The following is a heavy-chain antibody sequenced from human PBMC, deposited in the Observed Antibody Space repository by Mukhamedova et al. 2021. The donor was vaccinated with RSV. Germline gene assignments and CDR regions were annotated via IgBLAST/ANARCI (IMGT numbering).Heavy chain of an antibody. D-gene: IGHD3-22*01. CDR3: ARERVSGYPYYFDY. V-gene: IGHV4-39*07. J-gene: IGHJ4*02. Sequence: SRVTISVDTSKNQFSLKLSSVTAADTAVYYRARERVSGYPYYFDYWGQGTLVTVSS.